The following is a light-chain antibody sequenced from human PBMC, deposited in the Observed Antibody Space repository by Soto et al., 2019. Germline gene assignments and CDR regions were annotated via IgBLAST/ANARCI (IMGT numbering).Light chain of an antibody. J-gene: IGKJ1*01. Sequence: EIVMTQSPATLSVSPGERATLSCRASQSVGSNLAWYQQKPGQAPRLLMYGVSTRATGIPARFSGSGSGAEFTLTISSLQSEDFAVYYCQQYNNRPPWTFGQGTKVEIK. CDR1: QSVGSN. V-gene: IGKV3-15*01. CDR3: QQYNNRPPWT. CDR2: GVS.